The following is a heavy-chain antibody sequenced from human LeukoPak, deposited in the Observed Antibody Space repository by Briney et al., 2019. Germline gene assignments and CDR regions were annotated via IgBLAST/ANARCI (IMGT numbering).Heavy chain of an antibody. CDR3: ARGDCNGGSCYLSLTTIDY. Sequence: SGGSLRLSCAASGFSFTFYSMNWVRQAPGKGLEWVSYISSSSSTIYYADSVKGRFTISRDNAENSLFLQMNSLRAEDTAVYYCARGDCNGGSCYLSLTTIDYWGQGTLVTVSS. V-gene: IGHV3-48*01. CDR1: GFSFTFYS. CDR2: ISSSSSTI. D-gene: IGHD2-15*01. J-gene: IGHJ4*02.